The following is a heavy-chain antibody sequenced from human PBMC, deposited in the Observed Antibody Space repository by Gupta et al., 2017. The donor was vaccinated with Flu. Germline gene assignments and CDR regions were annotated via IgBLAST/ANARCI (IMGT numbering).Heavy chain of an antibody. V-gene: IGHV4-39*01. CDR3: ARHASRDGYNFPGY. D-gene: IGHD5-24*01. CDR1: GASISSTTYY. CDR2: IYYTGSA. J-gene: IGHJ4*02. Sequence: QLQLQESGPRLVKPSETLSLTCTVSGASISSTTYYWGWVRQPPGKGLEWIGSIYYTGSAFYNPSLKSRLTISVDTPKNQFSLKLSSVTAADTAVYYCARHASRDGYNFPGYWGQGTLVTVSS.